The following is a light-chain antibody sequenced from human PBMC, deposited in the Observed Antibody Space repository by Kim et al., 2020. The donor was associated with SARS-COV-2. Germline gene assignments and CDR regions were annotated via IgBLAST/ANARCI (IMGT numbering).Light chain of an antibody. J-gene: IGLJ2*01. CDR1: SSNIGSNT. CDR2: SNN. V-gene: IGLV1-44*01. CDR3: AAWDDSLNGPV. Sequence: ELTQPPSASGTPGQRVTISCSGSSSNIGSNTVNWYRQLPGTAPKLLIYSNNQRPSGAPDRFSGSKSGTSASLAISGLQSEDEADYYCAAWDDSLNGPVFGGGTQLTVL.